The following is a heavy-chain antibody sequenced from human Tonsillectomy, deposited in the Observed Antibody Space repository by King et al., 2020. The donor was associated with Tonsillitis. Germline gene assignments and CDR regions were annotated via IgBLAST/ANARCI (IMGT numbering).Heavy chain of an antibody. CDR3: ATQGSAEY. Sequence: QLVQSGGGLVKPGGSLRLSCAASGFTFSDYYMSWVRQAPGGGLEWVAYISSKTCNTDYAGSVKGRFTVSRDNARNSLYLQMNSLRAEDTAVYYCATQGSAEYWGQGTLVTVSS. J-gene: IGHJ1*01. CDR1: GFTFSDYY. CDR2: ISSKTCNT. V-gene: IGHV3-11*05.